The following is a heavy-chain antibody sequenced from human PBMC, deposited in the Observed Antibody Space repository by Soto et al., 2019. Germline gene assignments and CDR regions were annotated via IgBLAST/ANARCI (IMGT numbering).Heavy chain of an antibody. CDR2: INPSGGST. CDR3: ASDIRQEWLPDAFDI. V-gene: IGHV1-46*03. J-gene: IGHJ3*02. D-gene: IGHD6-19*01. CDR1: GYTFTSYY. Sequence: ASVKVSCKASGYTFTSYYMHWVRQAPGQGLEWMGIINPSGGSTSYAQKFQGRVTMTRDTSTSTVYMELSSLRSEDTAVYYCASDIRQEWLPDAFDIWGQGTMVTV.